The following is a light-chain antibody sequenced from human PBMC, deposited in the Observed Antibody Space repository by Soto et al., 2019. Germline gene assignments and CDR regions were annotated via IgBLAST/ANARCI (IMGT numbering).Light chain of an antibody. CDR1: QSVSSSY. CDR3: QQYCGSET. V-gene: IGKV3-20*01. J-gene: IGKJ1*01. Sequence: EIVLTQSPGTLSLSPGERATLSCRASQSVSSSYLAWYQQKPGQAPRLLIYGASSRATGIPDRFSGSGSGTDFTLTISRLEPEDFAVYYCQQYCGSETVGQGTKVEIK. CDR2: GAS.